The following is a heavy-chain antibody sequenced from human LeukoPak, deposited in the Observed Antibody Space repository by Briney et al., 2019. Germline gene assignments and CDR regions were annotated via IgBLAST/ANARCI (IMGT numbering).Heavy chain of an antibody. Sequence: PGGSLRLSCAASGFTFSAFPMHWVRQAPGKGLESVSAIGGSGADTYYANSVKGRFTISRGNSKNTLDLQMGSLRVEDMAVYYCARATKGDYDYWGQGTLVTVSS. V-gene: IGHV3-64*01. CDR2: IGGSGADT. D-gene: IGHD2-21*01. CDR3: ARATKGDYDY. CDR1: GFTFSAFP. J-gene: IGHJ4*02.